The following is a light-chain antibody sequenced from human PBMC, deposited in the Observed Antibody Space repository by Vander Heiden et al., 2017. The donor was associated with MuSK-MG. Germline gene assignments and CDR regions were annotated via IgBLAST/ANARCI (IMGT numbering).Light chain of an antibody. J-gene: IGKJ1*01. CDR2: KIS. CDR1: QSLVHIDGNTY. Sequence: DLVMTQTPLSSPVTLGQPASISCRSSQSLVHIDGNTYLSWLHQRPGQPPRLLISKISNRISGVPDRFSGSGAGTDFTLEISRVEAEDVGVYYCMQATQPSWSFGQGTKLEIK. V-gene: IGKV2-24*01. CDR3: MQATQPSWS.